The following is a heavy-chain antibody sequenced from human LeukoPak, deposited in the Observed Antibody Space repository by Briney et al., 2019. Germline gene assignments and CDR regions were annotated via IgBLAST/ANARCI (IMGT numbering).Heavy chain of an antibody. Sequence: KPGGSLRLSCAASGFTFSDYYMSWIRQAPGKGLEWVSYISSSGSTIYYADSVKGRFTISRDNAKNSLYLQMNSLRAEDTAVYYCARVISRYYDILTTNWFDPWGQGTLVTVSS. J-gene: IGHJ5*02. CDR3: ARVISRYYDILTTNWFDP. CDR1: GFTFSDYY. D-gene: IGHD3-9*01. CDR2: ISSSGSTI. V-gene: IGHV3-11*04.